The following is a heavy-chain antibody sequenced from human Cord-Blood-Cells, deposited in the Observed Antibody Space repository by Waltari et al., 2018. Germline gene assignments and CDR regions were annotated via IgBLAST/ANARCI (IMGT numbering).Heavy chain of an antibody. V-gene: IGHV3-21*01. D-gene: IGHD3-16*01. Sequence: EVQLVESGGGLVKPGGSLRLACAASGFTFSSYSMNWVRQAPGKGLGWVSSISSRSSYIYYADSVKGRFTISRDNAKNSLYLQMNSLRAEDTAVYYCARDWADYWGQGTLVTVSS. CDR2: ISSRSSYI. CDR1: GFTFSSYS. J-gene: IGHJ4*02. CDR3: ARDWADY.